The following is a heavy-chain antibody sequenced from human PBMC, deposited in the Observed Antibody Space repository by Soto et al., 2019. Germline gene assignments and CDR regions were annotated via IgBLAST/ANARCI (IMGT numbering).Heavy chain of an antibody. Sequence: TSETPSLTSTFSGCSISSVTHYLSWIRQHPGEGLEWTGYMSYSGSTYYNPSLKSRVTISIDTSKNQFSLTLSSVTAADTAVYYCARTQPWFGEFSLRSDPFDIWGQGTMVTVSS. J-gene: IGHJ3*02. CDR2: MSYSGST. CDR1: GCSISSVTHY. D-gene: IGHD3-10*01. CDR3: ARTQPWFGEFSLRSDPFDI. V-gene: IGHV4-31*03.